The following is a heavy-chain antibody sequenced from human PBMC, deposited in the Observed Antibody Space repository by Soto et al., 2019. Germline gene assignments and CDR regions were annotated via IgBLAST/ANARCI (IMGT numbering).Heavy chain of an antibody. Sequence: QVQLVESGGGVVQPGRSLRLSCAASGFTFSNYAMHWVRQAPGKGLEWVAVISYDGSNKYYADSVKGRFTISRDNSKNTLYLQMNSLRAEDTAVYYCAGRPVTYYFDYWGQGTLVTVSS. V-gene: IGHV3-30*04. D-gene: IGHD4-17*01. CDR1: GFTFSNYA. CDR2: ISYDGSNK. J-gene: IGHJ4*02. CDR3: AGRPVTYYFDY.